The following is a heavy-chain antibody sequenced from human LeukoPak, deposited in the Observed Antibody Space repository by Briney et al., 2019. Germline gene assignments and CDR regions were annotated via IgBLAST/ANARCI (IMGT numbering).Heavy chain of an antibody. D-gene: IGHD2-2*03. CDR2: INTDGIST. CDR1: GFTFSSDW. CDR3: ASGFWYFDL. J-gene: IGHJ2*01. V-gene: IGHV3-74*01. Sequence: GGSLRLSCAASGFTFSSDWMHWVRQAPGKGLVWVSRINTDGISTAYADSVKGRFTISRDNAKNTLYLQVNSLRAEDTAVYYCASGFWYFDLWGRGTLVTVSS.